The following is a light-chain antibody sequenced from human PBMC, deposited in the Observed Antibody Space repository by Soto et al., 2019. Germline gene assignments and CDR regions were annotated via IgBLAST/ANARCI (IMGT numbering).Light chain of an antibody. CDR1: QSVSSSY. V-gene: IGKV3-20*01. CDR3: QQYGSSPGT. Sequence: EIVLTQSPATLSLSPGERATLSCRASQSVSSSYLAWYQQKPGQAPRLLIYGASSRATGIPDRFSGSGSGTDFTLTINRLEPEDFAVYYCQQYGSSPGTFGQGTKVAI. J-gene: IGKJ1*01. CDR2: GAS.